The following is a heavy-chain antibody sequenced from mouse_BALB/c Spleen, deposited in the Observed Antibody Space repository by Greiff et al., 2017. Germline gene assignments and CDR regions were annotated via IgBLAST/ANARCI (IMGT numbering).Heavy chain of an antibody. D-gene: IGHD2-10*02. V-gene: IGHV5-6*02. Sequence: EVKVVESGGDLVKPGGSLKLSCAASGFTFSSYGMSWVRQTPDKRLEWVATISSGGSYTYYPDSVKGRFTISRDNAKKTLYLQMSSLTAEDTALYYCARRGYGNFFDYRGQGTTLTVSS. J-gene: IGHJ2*01. CDR3: ARRGYGNFFDY. CDR1: GFTFSSYG. CDR2: ISSGGSYT.